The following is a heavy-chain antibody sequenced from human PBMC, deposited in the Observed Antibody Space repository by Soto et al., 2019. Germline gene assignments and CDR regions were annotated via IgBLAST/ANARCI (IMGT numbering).Heavy chain of an antibody. Sequence: EVQLLESGGGLVQPGGSLRLSCAASGFTFSSYAMRWVRQAPVKGLEWVSAISGSGGSTYYADSVKGRFTITRDNSKNTLYLTMNSLSAEDTAVYYCARRGSGSYYDYWGQGTLVTVSS. D-gene: IGHD1-26*01. CDR2: ISGSGGST. CDR3: ARRGSGSYYDY. V-gene: IGHV3-23*01. CDR1: GFTFSSYA. J-gene: IGHJ4*02.